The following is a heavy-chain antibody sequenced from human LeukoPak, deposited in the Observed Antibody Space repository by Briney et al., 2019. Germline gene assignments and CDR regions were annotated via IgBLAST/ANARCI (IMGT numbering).Heavy chain of an antibody. CDR3: ARAIPAARRYYFDY. CDR1: GYSFTSYW. V-gene: IGHV5-51*01. CDR2: IYPGDSDT. Sequence: GESLQISCKGSGYSFTSYWIGWVRQMPGKGLGWMGIIYPGDSDTRYSPSFQGQVTISADKSISTAYLQWSSLKASDTAMYYCARAIPAARRYYFDYWGQGTLVTVSS. J-gene: IGHJ4*02. D-gene: IGHD2-2*01.